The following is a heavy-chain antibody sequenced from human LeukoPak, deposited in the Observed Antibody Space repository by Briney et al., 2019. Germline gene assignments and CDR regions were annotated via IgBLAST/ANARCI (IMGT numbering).Heavy chain of an antibody. CDR3: ARDYVWGSYCPSPGDP. CDR1: GFTFSSYS. V-gene: IGHV3-21*01. D-gene: IGHD3-16*01. CDR2: ISSSSSYI. Sequence: PGGSLRHSRAASGFTFSSYSMNWVRQAPGKGLEWVSSISSSSSYIYYADSVKGRFTISRDNAKNSLYLQMNSMRAEDTAVYYCARDYVWGSYCPSPGDPEGQGTVIRVSS. J-gene: IGHJ5*02.